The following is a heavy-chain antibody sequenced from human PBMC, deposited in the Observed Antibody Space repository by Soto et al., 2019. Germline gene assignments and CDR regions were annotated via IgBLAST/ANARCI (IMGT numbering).Heavy chain of an antibody. V-gene: IGHV3-11*01. J-gene: IGHJ6*02. CDR1: GFTFSDYY. D-gene: IGHD3-10*01. CDR3: ARDQDYYGSGSPYYYYYYGMDV. CDR2: ISSSGSTI. Sequence: QVQLVESGGGLVKPGGSLRLSCAASGFTFSDYYMSWIRQAPGKGLEWVSYISSSGSTIYYADSVKGRFTISRDNAKNSLYLQMNSLRAEDTAVYYCARDQDYYGSGSPYYYYYYGMDVRGQGTTVTVSS.